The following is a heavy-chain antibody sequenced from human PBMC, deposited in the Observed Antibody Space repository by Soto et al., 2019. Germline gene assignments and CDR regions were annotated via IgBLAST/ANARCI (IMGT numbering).Heavy chain of an antibody. J-gene: IGHJ4*02. CDR2: IVVGSGNT. CDR3: AADRYYYDSSGYDGVVN. Sequence: SVKVSCKASGFTFTSSAVQWVRQARGQRLEWIGWIVVGSGNTNYAQKFQERVTITRDMSTSTAYMELSSLRSEDTAVYYCAADRYYYDSSGYDGVVNWGQGTLVTVSS. D-gene: IGHD3-22*01. CDR1: GFTFTSSA. V-gene: IGHV1-58*01.